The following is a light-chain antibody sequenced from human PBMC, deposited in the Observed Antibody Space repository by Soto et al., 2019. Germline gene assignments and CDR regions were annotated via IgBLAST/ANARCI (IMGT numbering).Light chain of an antibody. Sequence: QSALTQPASVSGSPGQSITISCTGTRSDVGGYNYVSWYQQHPGKAPKLMIYDVNTRHSGVSNRFSGSKSGNTASLTISGLQAEDEADYDCSSYTSSISFGGGTKLTVL. J-gene: IGLJ2*01. CDR1: RSDVGGYNY. CDR3: SSYTSSIS. V-gene: IGLV2-14*01. CDR2: DVN.